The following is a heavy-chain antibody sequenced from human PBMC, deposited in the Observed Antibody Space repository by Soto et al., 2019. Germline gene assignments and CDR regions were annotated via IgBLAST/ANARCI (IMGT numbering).Heavy chain of an antibody. Sequence: SETLSLTCVVSGGSISSSDWGTWVRQPPGKGLEWIGEISHSGGTNYNPSLKSRVTMSVDKSKNHFSLKLSSVTAADTAVYYCATWGIAVAGTRSDYWGPGTLVTVSS. CDR2: ISHSGGT. D-gene: IGHD6-19*01. V-gene: IGHV4-4*02. CDR1: GGSISSSDW. J-gene: IGHJ4*02. CDR3: ATWGIAVAGTRSDY.